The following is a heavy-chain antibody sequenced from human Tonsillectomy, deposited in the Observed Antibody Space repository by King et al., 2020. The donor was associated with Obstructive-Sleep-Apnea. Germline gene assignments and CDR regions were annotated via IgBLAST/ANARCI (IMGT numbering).Heavy chain of an antibody. CDR3: AKIPHRFLGWGPAVVPRPGDYYGMDV. Sequence: VQLVESGGGLVQPGGSLRLSCAASGFTFSSYAMSWVRQAPGKGLEWVSAISGIGGSTYYADSGKGRFTISRSKSKNTLYLQMNSLRAEDTAGYYCAKIPHRFLGWGPAVVPRPGDYYGMDVWGQGTTVTVSS. D-gene: IGHD3-3*01. J-gene: IGHJ6*02. CDR2: ISGIGGST. CDR1: GFTFSSYA. V-gene: IGHV3-23*04.